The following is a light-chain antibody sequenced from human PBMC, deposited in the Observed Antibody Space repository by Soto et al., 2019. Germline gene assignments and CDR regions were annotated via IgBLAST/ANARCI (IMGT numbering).Light chain of an antibody. V-gene: IGKV1-9*01. J-gene: IGKJ1*01. CDR2: SAS. Sequence: DIQLTQSPSFLSASVGDRVTITCRASQAINSYLAWYQQKLGKAPRLLIYSASTLQSGVPSRFSGSGSGTEFTLTISSLQPEDFATYYCQQFNSYPQTFGQGTKVEI. CDR1: QAINSY. CDR3: QQFNSYPQT.